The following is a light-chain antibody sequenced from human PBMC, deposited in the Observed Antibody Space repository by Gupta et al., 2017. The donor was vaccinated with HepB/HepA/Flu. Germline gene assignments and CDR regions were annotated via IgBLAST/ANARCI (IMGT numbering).Light chain of an antibody. CDR3: QVWDSSSDHPEWV. CDR1: NIGSKS. Sequence: SYVLTQPPSVSVAPGKTARITCGGNNIGSKSVHWYQQNPGQDPVLVVYDDSDRPSGIPERFSGSNSGNTATLTIIRVEAGDEADYYCQVWDSSSDHPEWVFGGGTKLTVL. V-gene: IGLV3-21*03. J-gene: IGLJ3*02. CDR2: DDS.